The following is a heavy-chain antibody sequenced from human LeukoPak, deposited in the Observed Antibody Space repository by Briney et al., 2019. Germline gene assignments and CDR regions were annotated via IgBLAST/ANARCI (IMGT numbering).Heavy chain of an antibody. Sequence: SETLSLTCAVYGGSFSGYYWSWIRQPPGKGLEWVGEISHSGSTNYNPSLKSRVTISVDTSKNQFSLKLSSVTAADTAVYYCARWDYVWGSYRSHHFDYWGQGTLVTVSS. CDR1: GGSFSGYY. CDR2: ISHSGST. D-gene: IGHD3-16*02. J-gene: IGHJ4*02. V-gene: IGHV4-34*01. CDR3: ARWDYVWGSYRSHHFDY.